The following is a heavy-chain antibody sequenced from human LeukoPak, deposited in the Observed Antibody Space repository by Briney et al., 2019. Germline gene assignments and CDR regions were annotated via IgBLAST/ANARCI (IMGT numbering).Heavy chain of an antibody. CDR3: AREGRVRGVMRYYYYYMDV. Sequence: GGSLRLSCAASGFTFSGYAMSWVRQAPGEGLEWVSGINWNGGSTGYADSVKGRFTISRDNAKNSLYLQMNSLRAEDTALYYCAREGRVRGVMRYYYYYMDVWGKGTTVTVSS. V-gene: IGHV3-20*04. CDR2: INWNGGST. CDR1: GFTFSGYA. J-gene: IGHJ6*03. D-gene: IGHD3-10*01.